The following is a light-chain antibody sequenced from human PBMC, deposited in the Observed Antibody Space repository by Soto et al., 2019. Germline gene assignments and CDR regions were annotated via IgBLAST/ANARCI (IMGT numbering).Light chain of an antibody. CDR3: QSYDSSLSAYV. J-gene: IGLJ1*01. Sequence: QSVLTQPPSMSGAPGQRVTISCTGSSSNIGAGYDVHWYQHLPGAAPKFLIYGNSNRPSGVPDRFSGSKSGTSASLAITGLQAEDEADYYCQSYDSSLSAYVFGTGTKLTVL. CDR2: GNS. V-gene: IGLV1-40*01. CDR1: SSNIGAGYD.